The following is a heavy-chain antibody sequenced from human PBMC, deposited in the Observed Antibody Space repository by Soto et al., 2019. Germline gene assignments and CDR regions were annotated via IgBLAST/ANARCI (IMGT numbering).Heavy chain of an antibody. CDR2: IYPGDSDT. CDR1: GYSFTSYW. CDR3: ARPPFQYAFWSGYPKYFDY. D-gene: IGHD3-3*01. Sequence: PGESLKISCKGSGYSFTSYWIGWVRQMPGKGLEWMGIIYPGDSDTRYSPSFQGQVTISADKSISTAYLQWSSLKASDTAMYYCARPPFQYAFWSGYPKYFDYWGQGTLVTVSS. V-gene: IGHV5-51*01. J-gene: IGHJ4*02.